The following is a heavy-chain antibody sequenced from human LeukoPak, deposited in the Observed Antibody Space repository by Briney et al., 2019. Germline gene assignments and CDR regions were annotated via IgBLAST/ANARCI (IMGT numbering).Heavy chain of an antibody. CDR3: ARRLAASGNY. CDR2: ISSSGSTI. V-gene: IGHV3-48*03. J-gene: IGHJ4*02. D-gene: IGHD6-6*01. Sequence: QPGGSLRLSCAASGFTFSSYEMNWVRQAPGKGLEWVSYISSSGSTIYYADSVKGRFTISRDSAKNSLYLQMNSLRAEDTAVYYCARRLAASGNYWGQGTLVTVSS. CDR1: GFTFSSYE.